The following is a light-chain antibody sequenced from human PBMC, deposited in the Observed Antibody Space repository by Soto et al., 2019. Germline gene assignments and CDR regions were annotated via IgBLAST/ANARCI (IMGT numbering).Light chain of an antibody. Sequence: EIVLTQSPSSLSLSPGEKATLSCRASQSVGRDLAWYQQKPGQAPRLLIYGASNRATGIPARFSGSGSGTDFTLTISSLEPEDFAFYYCQQRSNWWTFGQGTKVDIK. CDR2: GAS. J-gene: IGKJ1*01. V-gene: IGKV3-11*01. CDR3: QQRSNWWT. CDR1: QSVGRD.